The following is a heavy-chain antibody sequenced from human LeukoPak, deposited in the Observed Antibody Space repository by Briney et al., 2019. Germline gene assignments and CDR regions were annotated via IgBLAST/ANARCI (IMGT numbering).Heavy chain of an antibody. CDR2: IYYSGST. J-gene: IGHJ3*02. D-gene: IGHD3-10*01. Sequence: SETLSLTCTVSGGSISSSSYYWGWIRQPPGKGLEWIGSIYYSGSTYYNPSLKSRVTISVDTSKKHFSLRLSSVTAADTAVYYCARALLGFGAFDIWGQGTIVTVSS. V-gene: IGHV4-39*07. CDR1: GGSISSSSYY. CDR3: ARALLGFGAFDI.